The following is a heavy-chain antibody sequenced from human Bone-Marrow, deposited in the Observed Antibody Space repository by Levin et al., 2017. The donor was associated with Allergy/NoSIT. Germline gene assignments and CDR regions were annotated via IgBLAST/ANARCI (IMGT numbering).Heavy chain of an antibody. CDR3: ACIRSGGYYGMNV. CDR2: ISYSGST. Sequence: SETLSLTCTVSGTSISNFYWNWIRQSPGRGLEWIGYISYSGSTDYNPSLRSRVTISEDTSKNQFSLKLTSVTAADTAIYYCACIRSGGYYGMNVWGQGTTVTVSS. J-gene: IGHJ6*02. V-gene: IGHV4-59*01. D-gene: IGHD3-16*01. CDR1: GTSISNFY.